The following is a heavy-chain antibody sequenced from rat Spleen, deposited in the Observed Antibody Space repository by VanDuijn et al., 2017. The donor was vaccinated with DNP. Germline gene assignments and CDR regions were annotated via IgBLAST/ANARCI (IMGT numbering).Heavy chain of an antibody. CDR2: INTDGGST. V-gene: IGHV5-58*01. D-gene: IGHD1-4*01. CDR3: AGRPPPTRGPFDY. CDR1: GFTFSSYW. J-gene: IGHJ2*01. Sequence: EVQLVETGGGLVQPGRSLKLSCVASGFTFSSYWMYWIRQSPGKGLECVSSINTDGGSTYYPDPVKGRFTNSRDNAENTVYLQMDSLRSEDTATYYCAGRPPPTRGPFDYWGQGVTVTVSS.